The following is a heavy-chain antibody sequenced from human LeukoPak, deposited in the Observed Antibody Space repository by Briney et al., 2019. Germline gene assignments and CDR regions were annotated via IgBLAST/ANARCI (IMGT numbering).Heavy chain of an antibody. CDR1: GGSVSSGSYY. Sequence: NPSETLSLTCTVSGGSVSSGSYYWSWIRQPPGKGLEWIGYIYYSGSTNYNPSLKSRVTISVDTSKNQFSLKLSSVIAADTAVYYCARAGHYYDILTGYYGLDYWGQGTLVTVSS. J-gene: IGHJ4*02. CDR2: IYYSGST. D-gene: IGHD3-9*01. V-gene: IGHV4-61*01. CDR3: ARAGHYYDILTGYYGLDY.